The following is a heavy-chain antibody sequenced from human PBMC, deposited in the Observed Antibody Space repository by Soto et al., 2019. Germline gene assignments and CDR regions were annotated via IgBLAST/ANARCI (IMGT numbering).Heavy chain of an antibody. D-gene: IGHD5-12*01. CDR2: ISYDGSNK. CDR3: AKDLLGSKLRFARVGYFDY. Sequence: GGSLRLSCAASGFTFSSYGMHWVRQAPGKGLEWVAVISYDGSNKYYADSVKGRFTISRDNSKNTLYLQMNSLRAEDTAVYYCAKDLLGSKLRFARVGYFDYWGQGTLVTVSS. CDR1: GFTFSSYG. J-gene: IGHJ4*02. V-gene: IGHV3-30*18.